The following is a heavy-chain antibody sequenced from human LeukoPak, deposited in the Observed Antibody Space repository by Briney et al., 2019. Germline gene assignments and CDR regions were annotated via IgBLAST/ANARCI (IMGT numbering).Heavy chain of an antibody. Sequence: SETLSLTCTVSGGSISSYYWSWIRQPPGKGLDWIGFIYHNGRTDYNPSLKSRVTISADTSKNQFSLKLSSVTAADTAVYYCARGKWDLESGEAFDIWGQGTMVTVSS. D-gene: IGHD1-26*01. CDR3: ARGKWDLESGEAFDI. CDR2: IYHNGRT. J-gene: IGHJ3*02. V-gene: IGHV4-59*01. CDR1: GGSISSYY.